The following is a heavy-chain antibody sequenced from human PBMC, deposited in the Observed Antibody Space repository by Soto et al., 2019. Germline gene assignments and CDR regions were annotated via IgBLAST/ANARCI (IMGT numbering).Heavy chain of an antibody. Sequence: GGSLRLSCAASGFTFSSYSMNWVRQAPGKGLEWVSYISSSSSTIYYADSVKGRFTISRDNAKNSLYLQMNSLRDEDTAVYYCARAPDYYDSSGYWAGSWFDPWGQGTLVTVSS. D-gene: IGHD3-22*01. J-gene: IGHJ5*02. CDR2: ISSSSSTI. V-gene: IGHV3-48*02. CDR1: GFTFSSYS. CDR3: ARAPDYYDSSGYWAGSWFDP.